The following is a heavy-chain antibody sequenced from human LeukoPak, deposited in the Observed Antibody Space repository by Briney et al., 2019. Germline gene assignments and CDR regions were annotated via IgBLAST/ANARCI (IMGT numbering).Heavy chain of an antibody. D-gene: IGHD4-17*01. J-gene: IGHJ4*02. CDR2: IYYSGST. V-gene: IGHV4-59*01. Sequence: SETLSLTCTVSGGSISSYYWSWIRQPPGKGLEWIGYIYYSGSTNYSPSLKSRVTISVDTSKNQFSLKLSSVTAADTAVYYCARVTVTTDGSFDYWGQGTLVTVSS. CDR3: ARVTVTTDGSFDY. CDR1: GGSISSYY.